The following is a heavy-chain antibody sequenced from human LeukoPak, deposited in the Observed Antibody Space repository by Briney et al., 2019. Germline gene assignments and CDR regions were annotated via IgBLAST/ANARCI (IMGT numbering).Heavy chain of an antibody. CDR3: ARESSSSWRDFDY. CDR1: GFTFSSYS. J-gene: IGHJ4*02. Sequence: GGSLRLSCAASGFTFSSYSMNWVRQAPGKGLGWVSYISSSSSTIYYADSVKGRFTISRDNAKNSLYLQMNSLRAEDTAVYYCARESSSSWRDFDYWGQGTLVTVSS. V-gene: IGHV3-48*01. D-gene: IGHD6-13*01. CDR2: ISSSSSTI.